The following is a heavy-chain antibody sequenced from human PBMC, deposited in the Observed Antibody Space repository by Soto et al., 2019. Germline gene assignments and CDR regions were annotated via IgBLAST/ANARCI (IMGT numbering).Heavy chain of an antibody. V-gene: IGHV1-8*01. CDR1: GYTFTSYD. Sequence: QVQLVQSGAEVKKPGASVKVSCKASGYTFTSYDINWVRQATRQGLEWMGWMNPNSGNTGYAQKFQGRVTMTRNTSISTAYMELSSLRSEDTAVYYCLTGDHYYYGMDVWGQGTTVTVSS. D-gene: IGHD7-27*01. CDR3: LTGDHYYYGMDV. J-gene: IGHJ6*02. CDR2: MNPNSGNT.